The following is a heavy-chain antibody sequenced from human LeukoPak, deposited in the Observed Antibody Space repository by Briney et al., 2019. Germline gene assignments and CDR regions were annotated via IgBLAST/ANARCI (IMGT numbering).Heavy chain of an antibody. V-gene: IGHV5-51*01. D-gene: IGHD4-23*01. CDR3: ARQVNDYFDY. CDR1: GYTFTNYW. CDR2: IYPGDSDT. Sequence: GESLKISCQGSGYTFTNYWIGWVRQMPGKGLEWMGIIYPGDSDTRYSPSFQGQVTISADKSISTAYLQWSSLKASDTAMYYCARQVNDYFDYWGQGTLVTVSS. J-gene: IGHJ4*02.